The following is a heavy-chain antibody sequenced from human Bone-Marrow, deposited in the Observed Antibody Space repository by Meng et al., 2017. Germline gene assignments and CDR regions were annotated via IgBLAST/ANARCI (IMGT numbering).Heavy chain of an antibody. CDR2: VGDSDHTT. CDR1: GFTFSDYA. Sequence: GESLKISCTASGFTFSDYAMSWVRQAPGKGLEWDSVVGDSDHTTYYADFVKGRFTISRDNSKNTLYLQMNSLRAEDTAIYYCAKDRRRDPDYYGSGNPDYWGQGTLVTVSS. D-gene: IGHD3-10*01. CDR3: AKDRRRDPDYYGSGNPDY. V-gene: IGHV3-23*01. J-gene: IGHJ4*02.